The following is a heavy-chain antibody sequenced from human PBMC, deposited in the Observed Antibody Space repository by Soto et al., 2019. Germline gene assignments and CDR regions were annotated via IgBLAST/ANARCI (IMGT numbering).Heavy chain of an antibody. CDR2: TSNSAPT. J-gene: IGHJ4*02. CDR1: GGSISSYH. D-gene: IGHD3-3*01. Sequence: SHTLSQTSPKSGGSISSYHWSWIRQSPGKGLEWIGYTSNSAPTIYNPSLKSRVTISADTSKNQFSLRLSSVTAADTAVYFCARLFRDVYNAVEYWGQG. CDR3: ARLFRDVYNAVEY. V-gene: IGHV4-59*08.